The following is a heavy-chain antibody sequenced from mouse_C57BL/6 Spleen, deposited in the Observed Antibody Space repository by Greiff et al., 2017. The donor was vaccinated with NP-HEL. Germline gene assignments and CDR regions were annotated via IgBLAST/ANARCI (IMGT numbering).Heavy chain of an antibody. V-gene: IGHV1-50*01. J-gene: IGHJ3*01. D-gene: IGHD1-1*01. CDR3: ERGNYGSSRAGCAY. CDR2: IDPSDSCT. Sequence: QVQLQQPGAELVKPGASVKLSCKASGYTFTSYWMQWVKQRPGQGLEWIGEIDPSDSCTNYNQKFKGKATLTVDTSSSTAYMQLSSLTSEDSAVYYCERGNYGSSRAGCAYWGKGTRVTVSA. CDR1: GYTFTSYW.